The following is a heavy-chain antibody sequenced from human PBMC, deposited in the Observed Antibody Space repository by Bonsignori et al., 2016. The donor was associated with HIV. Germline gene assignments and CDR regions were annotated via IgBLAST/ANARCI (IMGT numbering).Heavy chain of an antibody. D-gene: IGHD3-10*01. CDR3: ARLPRGFGFDY. Sequence: GESLKISCAASGFTFSSYSMNWVRQAPGKGLEWVSSISSSSSYIYYADSVKGRFTISRDNAKNSLYLQMNSLRAEDTAVYYCARLPRGFGFDYWGQGTLVTVSS. V-gene: IGHV3-21*01. J-gene: IGHJ4*02. CDR2: ISSSSSYI. CDR1: GFTFSSYS.